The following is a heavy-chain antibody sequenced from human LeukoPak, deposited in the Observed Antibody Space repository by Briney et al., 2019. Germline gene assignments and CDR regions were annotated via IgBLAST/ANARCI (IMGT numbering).Heavy chain of an antibody. CDR2: IDTDGSNT. J-gene: IGHJ4*02. V-gene: IGHV3-74*01. D-gene: IGHD2-8*02. CDR1: GFTFGSYW. CDR3: ARGLLGIDF. Sequence: GGSLRLSCAASGFTFGSYWMHWVRQAPGKGLMWVSRIDTDGSNTNYADSVEGRFTISRDNAKNTLYLQMNSLRAEDTAVYYCARGLLGIDFWGQGTLVTVSS.